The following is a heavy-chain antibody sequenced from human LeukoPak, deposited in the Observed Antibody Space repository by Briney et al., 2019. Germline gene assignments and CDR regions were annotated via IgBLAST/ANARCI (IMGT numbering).Heavy chain of an antibody. CDR1: GFTFSSHW. J-gene: IGHJ4*02. Sequence: GGSLRLSCAASGFTFSSHWMTWVRQAPGKGLEWVANIKQDGSDKYYMDSVKGRFTISRDNAKNSLYLQMNSLRAEDTAVYYCARGWPEGIAAAGTDYWGQGTLVTVSS. CDR3: ARGWPEGIAAAGTDY. V-gene: IGHV3-7*01. D-gene: IGHD6-13*01. CDR2: IKQDGSDK.